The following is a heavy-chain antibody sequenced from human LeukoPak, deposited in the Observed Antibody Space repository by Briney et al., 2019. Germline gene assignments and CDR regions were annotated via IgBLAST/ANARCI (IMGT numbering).Heavy chain of an antibody. CDR3: MARGDSYGLFDY. J-gene: IGHJ4*01. V-gene: IGHV3-73*01. D-gene: IGHD5-18*01. Sequence: GGSLRLSCAASGFTFSDSAMHWVRQASGTGLEWVTRIRSKANTYAASYAASVKGRFTISRDDSKNTASLQMNSLKTEDTAVYYCMARGDSYGLFDYWGHGTLVTVSS. CDR2: IRSKANTYAA. CDR1: GFTFSDSA.